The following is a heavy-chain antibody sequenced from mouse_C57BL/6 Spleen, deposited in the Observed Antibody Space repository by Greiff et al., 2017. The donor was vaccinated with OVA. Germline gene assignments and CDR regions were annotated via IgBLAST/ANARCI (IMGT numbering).Heavy chain of an antibody. J-gene: IGHJ4*01. CDR2: ISYDGSN. V-gene: IGHV3-6*01. Sequence: ESGPGLVKPSQSLSLTCSVTGYSITSGYYWNWIRQFPGNKLEWMGYISYDGSNNYNPSLKNRISITRDTSKNQFFLKLNSVTTEDTATYYCARDRGSSPYYAMDYWGQGTSVTVSS. CDR3: ARDRGSSPYYAMDY. CDR1: GYSITSGYY. D-gene: IGHD1-1*01.